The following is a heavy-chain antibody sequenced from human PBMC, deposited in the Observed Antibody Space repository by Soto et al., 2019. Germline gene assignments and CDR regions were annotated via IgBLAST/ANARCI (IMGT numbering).Heavy chain of an antibody. CDR1: GYRFSTYG. V-gene: IGHV1-18*04. Sequence: QVQLVQSGAEVKKPGSSVKVSCKASGYRFSTYGINWVRQAPGQGLEWLGWTSTNNDDRNYAQKFRGRVTFTTDTSTSTAYMELRSLISDDTAVYFCARERYVASRHSHFDSWGQGTQVTVSS. J-gene: IGHJ4*02. D-gene: IGHD6-6*01. CDR2: TSTNNDDR. CDR3: ARERYVASRHSHFDS.